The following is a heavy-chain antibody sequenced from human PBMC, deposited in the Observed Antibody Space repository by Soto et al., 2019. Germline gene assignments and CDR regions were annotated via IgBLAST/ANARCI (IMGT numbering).Heavy chain of an antibody. CDR1: AFTFNTYA. Sequence: EVQLLESGGGLVQPGGSLRLSCAASAFTFNTYAMGWVGQAPGKGLEWVSAISVSGGGTYYADSVKGRFTISRDTSKNTLYLQMNSLRADDTAVYYCAKSGGASPYYFDYWGRGTLVTVSS. CDR3: AKSGGASPYYFDY. V-gene: IGHV3-23*01. CDR2: ISVSGGGT. D-gene: IGHD1-26*01. J-gene: IGHJ4*02.